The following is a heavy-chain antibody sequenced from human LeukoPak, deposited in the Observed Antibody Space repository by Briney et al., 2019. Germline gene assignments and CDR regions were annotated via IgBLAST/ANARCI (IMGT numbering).Heavy chain of an antibody. V-gene: IGHV3-23*01. Sequence: GGSLRLSCAASGFTFSSYAMSWVRQAPGEGLEWVSAISGSGGSTYYADSVKGRFTISRDNSKNTLYLQMNSLRAEDTAVYYCAKDTHYDYVWGSYRSPAYFDYWGQGTLVTVSS. CDR2: ISGSGGST. D-gene: IGHD3-16*02. CDR1: GFTFSSYA. CDR3: AKDTHYDYVWGSYRSPAYFDY. J-gene: IGHJ4*02.